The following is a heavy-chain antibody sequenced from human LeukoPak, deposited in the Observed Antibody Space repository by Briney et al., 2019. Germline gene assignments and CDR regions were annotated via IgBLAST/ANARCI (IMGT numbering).Heavy chain of an antibody. CDR3: ARNLGYSTLDY. J-gene: IGHJ4*02. V-gene: IGHV4-38-2*01. CDR1: GYSIISDYY. CDR2: INHSGST. Sequence: SETLSLTCAVSGYSIISDYYWGWFRLPPGKGLEGVGSINHSGSTYYKLSLKSRVTISVDTSKNQFSLSVSSLTAADTAVYYCARNLGYSTLDYWGQGLLVTVSS. D-gene: IGHD6-13*01.